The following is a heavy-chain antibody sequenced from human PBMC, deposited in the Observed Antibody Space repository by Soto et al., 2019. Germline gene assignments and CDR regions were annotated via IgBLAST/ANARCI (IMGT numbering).Heavy chain of an antibody. V-gene: IGHV1-46*01. CDR1: GFTFTDYY. Sequence: ASVKVSCKASGFTFTDYYMHWVRQAPGQGLEWMAMINPRDGSTTYAQKFQGRVTVTRDTSSRIVYMEVSTLRFDDTAVYYCARGSGVVTAVLAYWGQGTLVTVSS. J-gene: IGHJ4*02. CDR3: ARGSGVVTAVLAY. D-gene: IGHD2-21*02. CDR2: INPRDGST.